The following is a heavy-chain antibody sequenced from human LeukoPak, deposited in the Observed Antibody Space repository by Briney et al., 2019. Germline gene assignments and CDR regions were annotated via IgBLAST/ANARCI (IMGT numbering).Heavy chain of an antibody. V-gene: IGHV3-11*01. Sequence: GGSLRLSCAASGFTFCDYYMSWNSQAPGKGLEWVSYICASGRTISYADSVKGRFTISRDNAKNSVYLQMNNLGAEYTAVYYCARDRLGDYDHSGYYDKWGQGTLVTVSS. D-gene: IGHD3-22*01. J-gene: IGHJ4*02. CDR1: GFTFCDYY. CDR2: ICASGRTI. CDR3: ARDRLGDYDHSGYYDK.